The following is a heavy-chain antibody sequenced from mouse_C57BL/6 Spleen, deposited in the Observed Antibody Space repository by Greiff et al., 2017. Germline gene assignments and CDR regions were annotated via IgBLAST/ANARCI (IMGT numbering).Heavy chain of an antibody. V-gene: IGHV1-61*01. CDR1: GYTFTSYW. Sequence: QVQLQQPGAELVRPGSSVKLSCKASGYTFTSYWMDWVKQRPGQGLEWIGNIYPSDSETHYNQKFKDKATLTVDKSSSTAYMQLSSLTSEDSAVYYCARRDGYSYYFDYWGQGTTLTVSS. D-gene: IGHD2-3*01. CDR2: IYPSDSET. J-gene: IGHJ2*01. CDR3: ARRDGYSYYFDY.